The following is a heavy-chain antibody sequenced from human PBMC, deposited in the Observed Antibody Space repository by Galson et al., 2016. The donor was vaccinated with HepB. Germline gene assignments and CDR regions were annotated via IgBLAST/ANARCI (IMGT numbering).Heavy chain of an antibody. Sequence: SMRLSCAASGFTFSSYGMHWVRQAPGKGLEWVAVISYAGSNKYYADSVKGRFTISRDNSKNTLYLQMNSLRAEDTAVYYCAKVRQLAYSYGMDVWGQGTTVTVSS. CDR3: AKVRQLAYSYGMDV. D-gene: IGHD6-6*01. CDR2: ISYAGSNK. J-gene: IGHJ6*02. CDR1: GFTFSSYG. V-gene: IGHV3-30*18.